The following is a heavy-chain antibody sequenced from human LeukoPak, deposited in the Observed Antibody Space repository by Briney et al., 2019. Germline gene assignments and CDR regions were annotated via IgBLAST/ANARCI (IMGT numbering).Heavy chain of an antibody. V-gene: IGHV4-34*01. Sequence: SETLSLTCAVYGGSFSGYYWSWIRQPPGRGLEWIGEINHSGSTNYNPSLKSRVTISVDTSKNQFSLKLTSVTAADTAVYYCAREGGPYRPLDYSGQGTLVTVAS. J-gene: IGHJ4*02. CDR2: INHSGST. CDR3: AREGGPYRPLDY. CDR1: GGSFSGYY.